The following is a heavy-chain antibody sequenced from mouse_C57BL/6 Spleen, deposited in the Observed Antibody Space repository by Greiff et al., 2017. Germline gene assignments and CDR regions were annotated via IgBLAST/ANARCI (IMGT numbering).Heavy chain of an antibody. J-gene: IGHJ4*01. D-gene: IGHD1-2*01. CDR3: ARRGDGVYYAMDY. CDR1: GYTFTSYW. CDR2: IHPNSGST. V-gene: IGHV1-64*01. Sequence: QVQLQQPGAELVKPGASVKLSCKASGYTFTSYWMHWVKQRPGQGLEWIGMIHPNSGSTNYNEKFKSKATLTVDKSSSPAYMHLSSLTSEDSAVYYCARRGDGVYYAMDYWGQGTSVTVSS.